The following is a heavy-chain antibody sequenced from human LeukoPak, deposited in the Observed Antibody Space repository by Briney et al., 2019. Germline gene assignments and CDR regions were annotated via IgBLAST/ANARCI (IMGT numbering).Heavy chain of an antibody. J-gene: IGHJ5*02. CDR2: INWNGGST. CDR1: GFTFDDYG. V-gene: IGHV3-20*04. Sequence: PGGSLRLSCAASGFTFDDYGMSWVRQAPGKGLEWVSGINWNGGSTGYADSVKGRFTISRDNAKNSLYLQMNSLRAEDTAVYYCATHCSSSSCPWGQGTLVTVAS. D-gene: IGHD2-15*01. CDR3: ATHCSSSSCP.